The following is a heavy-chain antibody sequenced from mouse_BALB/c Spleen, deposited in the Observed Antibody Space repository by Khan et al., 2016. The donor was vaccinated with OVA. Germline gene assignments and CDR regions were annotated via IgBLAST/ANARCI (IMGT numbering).Heavy chain of an antibody. Sequence: QVQLQQPGAELVRPGTSVKLSCKASGYTFTNYWINWVKQRPGQGLEWIGNIYPSDSYTNYNQNFKDKATFTVDKSSSTAYMQLSSPTSEDSAVYDCSREVGTMAYWGHGTLVTVSA. CDR3: SREVGTMAY. V-gene: IGHV1-69*02. CDR1: GYTFTNYW. CDR2: IYPSDSYT. D-gene: IGHD1-1*02. J-gene: IGHJ3*01.